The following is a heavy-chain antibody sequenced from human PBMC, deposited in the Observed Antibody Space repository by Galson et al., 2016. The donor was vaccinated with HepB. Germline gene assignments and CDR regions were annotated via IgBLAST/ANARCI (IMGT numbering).Heavy chain of an antibody. J-gene: IGHJ5*02. CDR3: ARQEKIVVVVFATQLYTSWFDP. D-gene: IGHD2-15*01. V-gene: IGHV4-39*01. CDR1: GGSVTINNYY. CDR2: ISYSGNT. Sequence: SETLSLTCTVSGGSVTINNYYWDWVRQAPGKGLEWIGTISYSGNTDYNPSLKSRVTISVDTSKNQFSLKLTSVTAADTALYYCARQEKIVVVVFATQLYTSWFDPWGQGTLVTVSS.